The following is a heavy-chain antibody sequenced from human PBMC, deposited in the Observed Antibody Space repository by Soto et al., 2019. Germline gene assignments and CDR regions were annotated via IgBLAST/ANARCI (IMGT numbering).Heavy chain of an antibody. J-gene: IGHJ6*02. CDR3: ARGSTMKTLGPREYYYYYRMDV. CDR2: IYTSGST. CDR1: GGSISSYY. V-gene: IGHV4-4*07. D-gene: IGHD3-22*01. Sequence: SETLSLTCTVSGGSISSYYWSWIRQPAGKGLEWIGRIYTSGSTNYNPSLKSRVTMSVDTSKNQFSLKLSSVTAADTAVYYCARGSTMKTLGPREYYYYYRMDVWGQGTTVTVSS.